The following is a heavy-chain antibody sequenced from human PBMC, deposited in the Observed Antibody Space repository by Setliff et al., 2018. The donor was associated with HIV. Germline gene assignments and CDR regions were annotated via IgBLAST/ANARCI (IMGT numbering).Heavy chain of an antibody. J-gene: IGHJ4*02. Sequence: SETLSLPCTVSGGSISSGDYYWTWIRQPDGKGLQWIGRIHTSGNTNYNPSLKSRVTISVDTSNNQISLNLSSATAADTAVYYCARHTVFVRYFDHWGQGMLVTVSS. D-gene: IGHD2-2*02. CDR3: ARHTVFVRYFDH. CDR2: IHTSGNT. CDR1: GGSISSGDYY. V-gene: IGHV4-61*02.